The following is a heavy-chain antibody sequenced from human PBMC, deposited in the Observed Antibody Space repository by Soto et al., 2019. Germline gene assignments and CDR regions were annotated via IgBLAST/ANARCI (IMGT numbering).Heavy chain of an antibody. D-gene: IGHD6-19*01. CDR3: ARQRYSSGSPYYYGMDV. J-gene: IGHJ6*02. V-gene: IGHV1-3*01. CDR2: INAGNGNT. Sequence: ASVKVSCKASGYTLTSYAMHWVRQAPGHRLEWMGWINAGNGNTKYSQKFQGRVTITRDTSASTAYMELSSLRSEDTAVYYCARQRYSSGSPYYYGMDVWGQGTTVTV. CDR1: GYTLTSYA.